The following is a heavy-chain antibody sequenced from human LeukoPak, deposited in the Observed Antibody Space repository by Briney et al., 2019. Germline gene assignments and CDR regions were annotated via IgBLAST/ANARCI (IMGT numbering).Heavy chain of an antibody. V-gene: IGHV3-7*04. D-gene: IGHD5-12*01. CDR3: ARDEVAVPGGDC. CDR2: IKQDGSGT. Sequence: GGSLRLSCAASGFTISSYWMSWVRQAPGKGLEWLANIKQDGSGTSYVDSVKGRFTISRDNAKNLLYLQMNSLRPEDTAVYYCARDEVAVPGGDCWGQGTLVTVSS. J-gene: IGHJ4*02. CDR1: GFTISSYW.